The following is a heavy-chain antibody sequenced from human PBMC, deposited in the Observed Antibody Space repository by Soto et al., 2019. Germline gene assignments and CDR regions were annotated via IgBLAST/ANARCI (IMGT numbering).Heavy chain of an antibody. Sequence: QVQLQESGPGLVKPSETLSLTCTVSGGSISSYYWSWIRQPPGKGLEWIGYIYYSGSTNYNPSLKGRVTISVDTSKTQCSLRLSSVSDADTAVYHCARRYGTSFHYWGQGTLVTVSS. D-gene: IGHD1-7*01. CDR2: IYYSGST. V-gene: IGHV4-59*01. CDR1: GGSISSYY. J-gene: IGHJ4*02. CDR3: ARRYGTSFHY.